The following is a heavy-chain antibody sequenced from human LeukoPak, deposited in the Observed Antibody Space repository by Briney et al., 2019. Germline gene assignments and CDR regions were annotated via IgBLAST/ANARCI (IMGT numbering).Heavy chain of an antibody. CDR3: ARGAGSGSYHFDY. J-gene: IGHJ4*02. CDR2: IYHNGRT. D-gene: IGHD3-10*01. Sequence: SETLSLTCFVSGGSISNTNYYWAWIRQPPGKGLEYIGSIYHNGRTYYNPSLTSRVTISVDTSKNQFSLKLSSVTAADTAVYYCARGAGSGSYHFDYWGQGTLVTVSS. V-gene: IGHV4-39*07. CDR1: GGSISNTNYY.